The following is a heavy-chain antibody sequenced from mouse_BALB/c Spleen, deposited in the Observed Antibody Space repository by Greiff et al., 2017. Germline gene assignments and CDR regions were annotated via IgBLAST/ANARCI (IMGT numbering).Heavy chain of an antibody. J-gene: IGHJ4*01. Sequence: VKVVESGPGLVQPSQSLSITCTVSGFSLTSYGVHWVRQSPGKGLEWLGVIWSGGSTDYNAAFISRLSISKDNSKSQVFFKMNSLQANDTAIYYCARMNGNYKNYAMDDWGQGTSGTVSS. D-gene: IGHD2-1*01. CDR3: ARMNGNYKNYAMDD. CDR1: GFSLTSYG. V-gene: IGHV2-2*02. CDR2: IWSGGST.